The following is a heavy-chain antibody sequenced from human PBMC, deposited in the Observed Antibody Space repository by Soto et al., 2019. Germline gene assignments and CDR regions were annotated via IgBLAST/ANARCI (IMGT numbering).Heavy chain of an antibody. CDR2: IYYSGST. Sequence: SETLSLTCTVSGDSIRSSSYYWGWIRQPPGKGLEWIGSIYYSGSTYYNPSLKSRVTISVDTSKNQFSLKLSSVTAADTSLYYCARVRGTWLDAYYFDYWGQGTLVTVSS. V-gene: IGHV4-39*01. J-gene: IGHJ4*02. D-gene: IGHD6-19*01. CDR1: GDSIRSSSYY. CDR3: ARVRGTWLDAYYFDY.